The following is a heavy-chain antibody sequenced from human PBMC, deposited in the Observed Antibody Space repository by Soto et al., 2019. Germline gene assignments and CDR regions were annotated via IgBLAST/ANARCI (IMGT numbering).Heavy chain of an antibody. CDR3: ARVDYDILTGYSPYYYYGMDV. D-gene: IGHD3-9*01. CDR1: GGSISSGGYY. CDR2: IYYSGST. J-gene: IGHJ6*02. Sequence: SETLSLTCTVSGGSISSGGYYWSWIRQHPGKGLEWIGYIYYSGSTYYNPSLKSRVTISVDTSKNQFSLKLSSVTAADTAVYYCARVDYDILTGYSPYYYYGMDVWGQGTTVTVSS. V-gene: IGHV4-39*01.